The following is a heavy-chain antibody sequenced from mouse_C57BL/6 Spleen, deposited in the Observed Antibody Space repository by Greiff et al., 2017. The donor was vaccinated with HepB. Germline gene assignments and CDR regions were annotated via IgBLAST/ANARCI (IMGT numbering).Heavy chain of an antibody. CDR2: INPSNGGT. J-gene: IGHJ2*01. D-gene: IGHD1-1*01. V-gene: IGHV1-53*01. CDR3: ARGYYYGSSPFDY. CDR1: GYTFTSYW. Sequence: VQLKPPGTELVKPGASVKLSCKASGYTFTSYWMHWVKQRPGQGLEWIGNINPSNGGTNYNEKFKSKATLTVDKSSSTAYMQLSSLTSEDSAVYYCARGYYYGSSPFDYWGQGTTLTVSS.